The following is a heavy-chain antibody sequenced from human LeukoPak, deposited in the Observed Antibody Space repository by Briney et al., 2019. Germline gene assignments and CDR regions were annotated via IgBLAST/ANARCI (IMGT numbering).Heavy chain of an antibody. CDR1: GGSISSSSYY. CDR3: ARGVGGGYSYGYFDY. D-gene: IGHD5-18*01. Sequence: SETLSLTCTVSGGSISSSSYYWGWIRQPPGKGLEWIGSIYYSGSTYYNPSLKSRVTISVDTSKNQFSLKLSSVTAADTAVYYCARGVGGGYSYGYFDYWGQGTLVTVSS. V-gene: IGHV4-39*01. CDR2: IYYSGST. J-gene: IGHJ4*02.